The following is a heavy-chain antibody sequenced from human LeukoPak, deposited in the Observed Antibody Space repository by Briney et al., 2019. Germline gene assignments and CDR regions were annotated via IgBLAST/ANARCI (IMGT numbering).Heavy chain of an antibody. V-gene: IGHV3-53*01. D-gene: IGHD1-14*01. J-gene: IGHJ4*02. CDR1: GFTVSSNY. Sequence: GGSLRLSCVASGFTVSSNYMTWVRQAPGKGLEWVSVVYSVGSTYYADSVRGRFTISRDNSKNTLYLQMNSLRAEDTAVYYCAKPARTDYADYWGQGTLVTVSS. CDR3: AKPARTDYADY. CDR2: VYSVGST.